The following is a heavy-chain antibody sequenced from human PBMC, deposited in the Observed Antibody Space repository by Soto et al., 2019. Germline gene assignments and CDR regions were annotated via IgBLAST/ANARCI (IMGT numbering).Heavy chain of an antibody. J-gene: IGHJ6*02. CDR1: GGTFSSYA. Sequence: ASVKVSCKASGGTFSSYAISWVRQAPGQGLEWMGGIIPIFGTANYAQKFQGRVTITADESTSTAYMELSSLRSEDTAVYYCARTLRLYYYGSGSYYKPPDYYYYGMDVWGQGTTVTVSS. V-gene: IGHV1-69*13. CDR2: IIPIFGTA. D-gene: IGHD3-10*01. CDR3: ARTLRLYYYGSGSYYKPPDYYYYGMDV.